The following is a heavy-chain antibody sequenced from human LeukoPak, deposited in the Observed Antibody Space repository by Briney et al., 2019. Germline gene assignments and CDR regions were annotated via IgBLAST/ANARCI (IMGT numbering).Heavy chain of an antibody. CDR3: AKALLWFGGGYFDP. CDR1: GFTFSNYA. CDR2: FSGSGST. J-gene: IGHJ5*02. Sequence: GGSLRLSCAGFGFTFSNYAMSWVRQAPGKGLEWVSGFSGSGSTYYADSVKGRFTISRDNSKNTLYLQMNSLRAEDTAVYYCAKALLWFGGGYFDPWGQGTLVTVSS. V-gene: IGHV3-23*01. D-gene: IGHD3-10*01.